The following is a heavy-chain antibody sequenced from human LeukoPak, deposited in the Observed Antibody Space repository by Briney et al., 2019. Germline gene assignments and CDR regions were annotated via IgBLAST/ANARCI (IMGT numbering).Heavy chain of an antibody. V-gene: IGHV4-39*01. J-gene: IGHJ4*02. D-gene: IGHD6-19*01. CDR2: IYYSGST. CDR1: GGSISSDSYY. CDR3: ASLAVAGLSEGY. Sequence: PSETLSLTCTVSGGSISSDSYYLAWIRQPPGKGLEWIASIYYSGSTYYNPSLKSRVTISVDTSRNQFSLKLSSVTAADTAVYYCASLAVAGLSEGYWGQGTLVIVSS.